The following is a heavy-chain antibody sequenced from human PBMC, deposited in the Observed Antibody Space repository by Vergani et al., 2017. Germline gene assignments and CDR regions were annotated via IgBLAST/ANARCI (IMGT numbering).Heavy chain of an antibody. D-gene: IGHD3-10*01. J-gene: IGHJ4*02. CDR3: AGSITMVRGVLPFYFDY. CDR1: GYSISSGYY. V-gene: IGHV4-38-2*02. CDR2: IYHSGST. Sequence: QVQLQESGPGLVKPSETLSLTCTVSGYSISSGYYWGWIRQPPGKGLEWIGSIYHSGSTYYNPSLKSRVTISVDTSKNQFSLKLSSVTAADTAVYYCAGSITMVRGVLPFYFDYWGQGTLVTVSS.